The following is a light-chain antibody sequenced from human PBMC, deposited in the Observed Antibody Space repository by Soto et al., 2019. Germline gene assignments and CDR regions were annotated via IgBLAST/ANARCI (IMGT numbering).Light chain of an antibody. V-gene: IGLV2-14*01. CDR1: SSDVVTYKY. CDR2: EVS. CDR3: CSYAGSTTRVV. J-gene: IGLJ2*01. Sequence: QSALTQPASVSGSPGQSIAISCTGTSSDVVTYKYVSWYQQHPGKAPKLMIYEVSIRPSGVSDRFSGSKSGNTASLTISGLRPEDEAYYYCCSYAGSTTRVVFGGGTKPTVL.